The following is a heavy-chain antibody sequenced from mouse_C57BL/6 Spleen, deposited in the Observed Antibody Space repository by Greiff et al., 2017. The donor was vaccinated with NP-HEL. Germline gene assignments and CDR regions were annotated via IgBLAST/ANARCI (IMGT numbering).Heavy chain of an antibody. D-gene: IGHD2-1*01. V-gene: IGHV1-50*01. CDR1: GYTFTSYW. J-gene: IGHJ2*01. Sequence: QVQLQQPGAELVKPGASVKLSCKASGYTFTSYWMQWVKQRPGQGLEWIGEIDPSDSYTNYNQKFKGKATLTVDTSSSTAYMQLSSLTSEDSAVYYCARRRIYYGFDYWGQGTTLTVSS. CDR3: ARRRIYYGFDY. CDR2: IDPSDSYT.